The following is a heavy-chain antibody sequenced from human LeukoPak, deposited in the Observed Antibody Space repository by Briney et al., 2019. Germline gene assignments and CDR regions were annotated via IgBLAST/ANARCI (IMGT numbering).Heavy chain of an antibody. J-gene: IGHJ4*02. CDR1: GFIFSSFG. V-gene: IGHV3-33*01. D-gene: IGHD1-26*01. Sequence: GGSLRLSCAASGFIFSSFGMHWVRQAPGKCLEWVAVMWYAEENKYYADSVKGRFTVSRDNPENKLYLQMNRLRVEDTAVYYCARAKTGSYYFDHWGQGTLVSVSS. CDR2: MWYAEENK. CDR3: ARAKTGSYYFDH.